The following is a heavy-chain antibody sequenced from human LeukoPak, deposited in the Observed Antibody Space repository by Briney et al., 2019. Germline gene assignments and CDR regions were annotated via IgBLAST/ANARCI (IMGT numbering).Heavy chain of an antibody. V-gene: IGHV3-66*01. D-gene: IGHD1-26*01. CDR2: IYSVGST. CDR3: ARGATSQWYFDL. CDR1: GFTVSSNY. Sequence: GGSMRLSCAASGFTVSSNYLSWVRQAPGKGLEWVSVIYSVGSTYYADTVKGRFTISRDNSKNTLYLQMNSLRAEDMAVYYCARGATSQWYFDLWGRGTLVTVSS. J-gene: IGHJ2*01.